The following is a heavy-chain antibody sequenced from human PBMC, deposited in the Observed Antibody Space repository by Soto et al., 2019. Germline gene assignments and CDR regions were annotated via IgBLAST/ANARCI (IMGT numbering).Heavy chain of an antibody. CDR1: GGSISSGGYS. Sequence: QLQLQESGSGLVKPSQTLSLTCAVSGGSISSGGYSWSWIRQPPGNCLEGIGYIYHRGSTYYNPSLKVRVPISVDRSKNKFALKLSSVTAADTAVYSCAIDGGLGAVAADYWGQGTLFTVSS. D-gene: IGHD6-19*01. V-gene: IGHV4-30-2*01. CDR2: IYHRGST. J-gene: IGHJ4*02. CDR3: AIDGGLGAVAADY.